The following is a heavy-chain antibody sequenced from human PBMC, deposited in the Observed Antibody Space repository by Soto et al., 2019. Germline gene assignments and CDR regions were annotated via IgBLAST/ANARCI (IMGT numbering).Heavy chain of an antibody. CDR3: ARETYGRTIRGVGTIDY. Sequence: EVQLVESGGGLVQPGGSLRLSCAASGFTFSSYWMSWVRQAPGKGLEWVANIKQDGSEKYYVDSVKGRFTISRDNAKNSLYLQMNSLIAEDTAVYYCARETYGRTIRGVGTIDYWGQGTLVTVSS. V-gene: IGHV3-7*03. J-gene: IGHJ4*02. D-gene: IGHD3-10*01. CDR1: GFTFSSYW. CDR2: IKQDGSEK.